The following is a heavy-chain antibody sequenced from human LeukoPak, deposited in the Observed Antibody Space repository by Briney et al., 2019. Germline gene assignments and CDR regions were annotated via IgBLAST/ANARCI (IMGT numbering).Heavy chain of an antibody. CDR1: GGSISSYY. CDR3: ARLGGYYYGRWFDP. D-gene: IGHD3-22*01. CDR2: IYYSGST. J-gene: IGHJ5*02. V-gene: IGHV4-59*01. Sequence: PSETLSLTCTVSGGSISSYYWSWIRQPPGKGLEWIGYIYYSGSTNYNPSLKSRVTISADTSKNQFSLKLSSVTAADTAVYYCARLGGYYYGRWFDPWGQGTMVTVSS.